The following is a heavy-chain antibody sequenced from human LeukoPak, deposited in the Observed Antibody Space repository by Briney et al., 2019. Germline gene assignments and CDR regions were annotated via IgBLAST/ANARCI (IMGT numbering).Heavy chain of an antibody. CDR2: INHSGST. J-gene: IGHJ4*02. CDR1: GGSFSGYY. CDR3: ARDYDYVWGSYRYTFAY. D-gene: IGHD3-16*02. V-gene: IGHV4-34*01. Sequence: PSETLSLTCAVYGGSFSGYYWRWIRQPPGKGLEWIGEINHSGSTNYNPSLKSRVTISVDTSKNQFSLKLSSVTAADTAVYYCARDYDYVWGSYRYTFAYWGQGTLVTVSS.